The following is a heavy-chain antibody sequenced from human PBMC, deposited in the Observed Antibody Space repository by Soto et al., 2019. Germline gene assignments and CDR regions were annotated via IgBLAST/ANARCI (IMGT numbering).Heavy chain of an antibody. V-gene: IGHV4-59*01. D-gene: IGHD3-16*01. CDR2: IYYSGST. CDR3: ARSKRVILGYFDY. CDR1: GGSISSYY. J-gene: IGHJ4*02. Sequence: TLSLTCTVSGGSISSYYWSWIRQPPGKGLEWIGYIYYSGSTNYNPSLKSRVTISVDTSKNQFSLKLSSVTAADTAVYYCARSKRVILGYFDYWGQGTLVTVSS.